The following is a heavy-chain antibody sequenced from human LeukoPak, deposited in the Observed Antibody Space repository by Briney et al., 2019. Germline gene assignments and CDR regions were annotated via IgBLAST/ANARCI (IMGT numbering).Heavy chain of an antibody. CDR3: ARTSKSSDIDY. Sequence: SETLSLTCTVSGGSISGYSWSWLRQPPGKGLEWIGYIYNSGSTDYTGYNPSLKSRVTISLDTSKNQFSLTLSSVTAADTAVYHCARTSKSSDIDYWGQGTLVTVSS. V-gene: IGHV4-59*01. D-gene: IGHD6-6*01. CDR1: GGSISGYS. CDR2: IYNSGST. J-gene: IGHJ4*02.